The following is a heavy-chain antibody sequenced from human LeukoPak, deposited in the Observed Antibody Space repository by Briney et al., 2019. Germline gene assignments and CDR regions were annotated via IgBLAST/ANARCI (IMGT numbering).Heavy chain of an antibody. CDR1: GYSISSGYY. CDR3: ARGYGSGWPSYFDY. CDR2: IYHSGST. Sequence: SETLSLTCTVSGYSISSGYYWGWIRQSPGKGLEWIGSIYHSGSTYYNPSLKSRVTISVDTSKNQFSLKLSSVTAADTAVYYCARGYGSGWPSYFDYWGQGTLVTVSS. D-gene: IGHD6-19*01. V-gene: IGHV4-38-2*02. J-gene: IGHJ4*02.